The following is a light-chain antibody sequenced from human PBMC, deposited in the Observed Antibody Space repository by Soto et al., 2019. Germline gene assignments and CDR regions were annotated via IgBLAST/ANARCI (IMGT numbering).Light chain of an antibody. J-gene: IGKJ2*01. CDR3: QHVYSFPHT. V-gene: IGKV1-5*01. CDR1: QDISTY. Sequence: TQSPSSLSASVGDTATISCRASQDISTYLAWYQQKPGKAPTLLIFGASSLHNGVPPRFAGSGSGSEFTLTINRLQPDDFATYSCQHVYSFPHTFGPGTKVEV. CDR2: GAS.